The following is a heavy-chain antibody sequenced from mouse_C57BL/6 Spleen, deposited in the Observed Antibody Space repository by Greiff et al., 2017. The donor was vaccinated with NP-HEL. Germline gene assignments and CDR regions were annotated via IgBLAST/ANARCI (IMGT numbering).Heavy chain of an antibody. CDR1: GYTFTDYE. CDR3: TRGYYYGSSYRSYFDY. V-gene: IGHV1-15*01. J-gene: IGHJ2*01. D-gene: IGHD1-1*01. Sequence: VQLVESGAELVRPGASVTLSCKASGYTFTDYEMHWVKQTPVHGLEWIGAIDPETGGTAYNQKFKGKAILTADKSSSTAYMELRSLTSEDSAVYYCTRGYYYGSSYRSYFDYWGQGTTLTVSS. CDR2: IDPETGGT.